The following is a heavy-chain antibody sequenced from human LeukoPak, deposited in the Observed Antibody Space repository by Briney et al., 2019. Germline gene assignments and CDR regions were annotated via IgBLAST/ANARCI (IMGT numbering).Heavy chain of an antibody. Sequence: SETLSLTCTVSGDSISSYYWNWIRQPPGKGLEWIGYIYYSGNTNYSPSLKGRVTISVDTSKNQFSLDLTSVTAADTAVYYCAGEWSSGWAEFDYWGQGTLVTVSS. CDR3: AGEWSSGWAEFDY. V-gene: IGHV4-59*01. J-gene: IGHJ4*02. CDR2: IYYSGNT. CDR1: GDSISSYY. D-gene: IGHD6-25*01.